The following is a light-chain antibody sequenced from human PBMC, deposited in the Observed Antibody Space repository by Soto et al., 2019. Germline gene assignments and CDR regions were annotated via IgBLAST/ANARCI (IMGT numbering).Light chain of an antibody. J-gene: IGKJ4*01. V-gene: IGKV1-5*03. CDR1: QSISSW. Sequence: DIQMTQSPSTLSASVGDRVTITCRASQSISSWLAWYQQKPGKAPKLLIYKASSLESGVPSRFSGSGSASEFTLIISSLQPDDFATYYCQQYNSYSPFGGGTKVEIK. CDR3: QQYNSYSP. CDR2: KAS.